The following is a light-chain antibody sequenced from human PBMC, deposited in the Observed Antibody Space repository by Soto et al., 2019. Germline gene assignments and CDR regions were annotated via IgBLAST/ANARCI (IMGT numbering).Light chain of an antibody. CDR2: VAS. CDR1: QGIGSH. Sequence: QLTQSPSFLSASVGDTVTITCRASQGIGSHLAWYQQKPGTVPNLLIYVASALQSGVPSRFSGSGSGTEFTLPINSLQPEDFATYYCQQFGSYPLTFGGGTDVEIK. V-gene: IGKV1-9*01. CDR3: QQFGSYPLT. J-gene: IGKJ4*02.